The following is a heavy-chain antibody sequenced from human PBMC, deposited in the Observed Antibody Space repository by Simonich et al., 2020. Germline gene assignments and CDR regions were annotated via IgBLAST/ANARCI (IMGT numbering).Heavy chain of an antibody. CDR3: ANNKGWD. CDR2: IYHSGST. D-gene: IGHD1-26*01. J-gene: IGHJ4*02. Sequence: QVQLQESGPGLVKPSETLSLTCAVSGYSISSGYYWGWIRQPPGKGLEWIGSIYHSGSTYYNPSLKSRVTTSVDTSKNQFSLKLSSVTAADTAVYYCANNKGWDWGQGTLVTVSS. CDR1: GYSISSGYY. V-gene: IGHV4-38-2*01.